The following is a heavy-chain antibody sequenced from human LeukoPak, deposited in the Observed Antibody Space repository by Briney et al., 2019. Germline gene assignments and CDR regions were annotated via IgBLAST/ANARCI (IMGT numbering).Heavy chain of an antibody. V-gene: IGHV3-30*04. Sequence: PGGSLRLSCAASGFTFSTYAMHWVRQAPGKGLEWVAVISYDGSNKYYADSVKGRFTISRDNSKNTLYLQMNSLRAEDTAIYYCARAMSTLGGVRNYFDSWGQGTLVTVSS. J-gene: IGHJ4*02. CDR2: ISYDGSNK. CDR3: ARAMSTLGGVRNYFDS. D-gene: IGHD3-16*01. CDR1: GFTFSTYA.